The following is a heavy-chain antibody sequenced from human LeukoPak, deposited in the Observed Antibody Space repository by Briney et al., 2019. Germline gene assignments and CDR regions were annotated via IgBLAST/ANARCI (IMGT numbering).Heavy chain of an antibody. Sequence: SETLSLTCTVSGGSISSYYWSWIRQPAGKGLEWIGRIYTSGSTNYNPSLKSRVTMSVDTSKNQFSLKLSSVTAADTAVYYCARPTDYCSGGSCYSTQGMGDAFDIWGQGTMVTVSS. V-gene: IGHV4-4*07. D-gene: IGHD2-15*01. CDR1: GGSISSYY. CDR2: IYTSGST. J-gene: IGHJ3*02. CDR3: ARPTDYCSGGSCYSTQGMGDAFDI.